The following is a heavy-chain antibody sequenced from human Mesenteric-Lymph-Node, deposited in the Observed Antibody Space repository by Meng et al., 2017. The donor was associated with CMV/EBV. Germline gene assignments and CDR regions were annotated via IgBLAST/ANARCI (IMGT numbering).Heavy chain of an antibody. J-gene: IGHJ4*02. D-gene: IGHD3-3*01. CDR3: ARDSPSSAYYDFNFDY. CDR2: ISDSGSST. CDR1: GFTFSGYA. Sequence: GGSLRLSCAASGFTFSGYAMSWVRQTPVKGLEWVSTISDSGSSTYYADSVKGRFTISRDNAKNSLYLQMNSLRAEDTAVYYCARDSPSSAYYDFNFDYWGQGTLVTVSS. V-gene: IGHV3-23*01.